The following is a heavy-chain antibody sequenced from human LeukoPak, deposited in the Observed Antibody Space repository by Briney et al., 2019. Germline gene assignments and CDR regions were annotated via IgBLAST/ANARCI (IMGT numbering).Heavy chain of an antibody. Sequence: SETLSLTCTVSGGSISTYYWSWIRQPPGKGLEWIGYIYNSGNTNYNPSLKSRVTISVDTSKNQFSLKLSSVTAADTAVYYCATSGSPVYFDYWGQGTLVTVSS. J-gene: IGHJ4*02. D-gene: IGHD1-26*01. V-gene: IGHV4-59*01. CDR1: GGSISTYY. CDR2: IYNSGNT. CDR3: ATSGSPVYFDY.